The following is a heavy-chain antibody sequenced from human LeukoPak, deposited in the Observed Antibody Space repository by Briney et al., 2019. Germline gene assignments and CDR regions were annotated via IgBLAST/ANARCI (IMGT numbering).Heavy chain of an antibody. CDR3: ARIGYSSSSNDW. CDR1: GFTFTTYW. D-gene: IGHD6-6*01. V-gene: IGHV3-7*01. CDR2: INQDGSVR. J-gene: IGHJ4*02. Sequence: WGSLRLSCAVSGFTFTTYWMSWVRQAPGYGLSWVANINQDGSVRYYVDSLKDRFTIYRDNARNSLYLQMNSLRVEDTAVYYCARIGYSSSSNDWWGQGTLVTVSS.